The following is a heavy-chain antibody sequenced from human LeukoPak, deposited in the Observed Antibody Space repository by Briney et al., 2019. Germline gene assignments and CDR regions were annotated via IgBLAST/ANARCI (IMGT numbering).Heavy chain of an antibody. CDR1: GGSISSHY. CDR2: IYTSGST. D-gene: IGHD3-10*01. CDR3: ARHGSGSSLALYP. Sequence: SETLSLTCTVSGGSISSHYWSWIRQPPGKGLEWIGYIYTSGSTKYNPSLKSRVTISVDKSKNQFSLQLSSVTAADTAVYYCARHGSGSSLALYPWGQGTLVTVSS. V-gene: IGHV4-4*09. J-gene: IGHJ5*02.